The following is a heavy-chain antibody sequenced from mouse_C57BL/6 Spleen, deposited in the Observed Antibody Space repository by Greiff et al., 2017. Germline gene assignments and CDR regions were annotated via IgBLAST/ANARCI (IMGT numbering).Heavy chain of an antibody. CDR3: ARGDYYGSSYGFDV. CDR2: IYPGDGDT. J-gene: IGHJ1*03. CDR1: GYAFSSSW. Sequence: QVQLQQSGPELVKPGASVKISCKASGYAFSSSWMNWVKQRPGKGLEWIGRIYPGDGDTNYNGKFKGTATLTADKSASTAYMQLSSLTSEDSAVYCCARGDYYGSSYGFDVWGTGTTVTVSS. D-gene: IGHD1-1*01. V-gene: IGHV1-82*01.